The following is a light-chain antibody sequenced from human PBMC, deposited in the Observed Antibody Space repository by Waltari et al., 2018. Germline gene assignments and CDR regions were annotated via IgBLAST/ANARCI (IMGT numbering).Light chain of an antibody. CDR3: QHRGHWPPDAT. V-gene: IGKV3-11*01. CDR2: DAS. CDR1: QSVRSS. J-gene: IGKJ3*01. Sequence: EIVLTQSPATLSLSPGERATLSCRASQSVRSSLAWYQQKPGQSPRPLIYDASNRAPGIPARLSGSGSGTDFTLTISSLEPEDFAVYYCQHRGHWPPDATFGPGTKVDIK.